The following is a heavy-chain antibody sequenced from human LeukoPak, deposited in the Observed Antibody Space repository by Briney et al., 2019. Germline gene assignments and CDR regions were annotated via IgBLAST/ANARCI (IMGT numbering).Heavy chain of an antibody. CDR2: IDTTTGNP. CDR3: VRGTPTPGMDY. CDR1: GYPFGAHF. Sequence: WASVKVSCKASGYPFGAHFLNWVRQAPGQGLEWMGNIDTTTGNPRYAQDFTGRFVFSLDTSVSTAYLQITSLKADDTAAYYCVRGTPTPGMDYWGQGTQVTVSS. J-gene: IGHJ4*02. V-gene: IGHV7-4-1*02. D-gene: IGHD3-10*01.